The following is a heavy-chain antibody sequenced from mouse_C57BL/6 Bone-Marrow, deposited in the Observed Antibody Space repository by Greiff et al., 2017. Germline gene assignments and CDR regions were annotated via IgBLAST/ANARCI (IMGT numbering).Heavy chain of an antibody. V-gene: IGHV14-4*01. CDR3: TPYDYEGPWFAY. CDR2: IDPENGDT. J-gene: IGHJ3*01. CDR1: GFNIKDDY. Sequence: EVQLQQSGAELVRPGASVKLSCTASGFNIKDDYMHWVKQRPEQGLEWIGWIDPENGDTEYASKFQGKATITADTSSNTAYLQLSSLTSEDTAVYYCTPYDYEGPWFAYWSQGTLVTVSA. D-gene: IGHD2-4*01.